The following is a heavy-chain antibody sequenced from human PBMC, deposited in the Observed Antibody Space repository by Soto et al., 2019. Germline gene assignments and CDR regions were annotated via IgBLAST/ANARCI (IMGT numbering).Heavy chain of an antibody. J-gene: IGHJ4*02. D-gene: IGHD2-15*01. CDR3: ARVGHPSHELLPDVGFDY. CDR1: GGTFSSYA. CDR2: IIPIFGTA. Sequence: SVKVSCKASGGTFSSYAISWVRQAPGQGLEWMGGIIPIFGTANYAQKFQGRVTITADESTSTAYMELSSLRSEDTAVYYCARVGHPSHELLPDVGFDYWGQGTLVTVSS. V-gene: IGHV1-69*13.